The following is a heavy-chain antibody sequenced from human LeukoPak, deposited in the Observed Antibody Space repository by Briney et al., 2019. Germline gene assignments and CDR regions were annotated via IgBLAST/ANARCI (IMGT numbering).Heavy chain of an antibody. Sequence: GGSLRLSCAASGFTFSSYWMSWVRQAPGKGLEWVANIKQDGSEKYYVDSLKGRFTISRDNAKNSLYLQMNSLRAEDTAVYYCARDGGYYYDSSGYYPENYWGQGTLVTVSS. CDR3: ARDGGYYYDSSGYYPENY. V-gene: IGHV3-7*01. D-gene: IGHD3-22*01. CDR1: GFTFSSYW. J-gene: IGHJ4*02. CDR2: IKQDGSEK.